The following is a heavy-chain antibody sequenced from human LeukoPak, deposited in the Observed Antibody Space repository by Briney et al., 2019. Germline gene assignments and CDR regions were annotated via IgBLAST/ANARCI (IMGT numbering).Heavy chain of an antibody. J-gene: IGHJ4*02. Sequence: SETLSLTCTVSGGSISSDYWSWIRQPPGKGLDWIGYIYYRGDTNYNPSLKSRVTISVDTSKNQFSLRLSSVTAADTAVYLCARYVVYGSGKYYFDYWGQGSLVTVSS. CDR3: ARYVVYGSGKYYFDY. CDR1: GGSISSDY. CDR2: IYYRGDT. V-gene: IGHV4-59*08. D-gene: IGHD3-10*01.